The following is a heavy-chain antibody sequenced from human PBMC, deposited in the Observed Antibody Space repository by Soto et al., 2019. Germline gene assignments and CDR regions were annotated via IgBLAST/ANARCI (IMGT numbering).Heavy chain of an antibody. CDR3: ARNPCHLCSSINWPAFDI. CDR1: GGSLSSGAYY. J-gene: IGHJ3*02. Sequence: PSETLSLTCAVSGGSLSSGAYYWNWIRQHRGRDLEGIGYIYYSASTYYNPSLQRRVTKAVDTSKKQFSLKLASVTAGDTGVYYCARNPCHLCSSINWPAFDIWGQGTLVTVSS. D-gene: IGHD2-2*01. V-gene: IGHV4-31*11. CDR2: IYYSAST.